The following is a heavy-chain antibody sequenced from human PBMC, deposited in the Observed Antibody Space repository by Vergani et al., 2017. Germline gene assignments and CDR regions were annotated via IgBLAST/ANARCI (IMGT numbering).Heavy chain of an antibody. CDR3: TRRSSGRSFGVDD. CDR1: GYSITSGYY. J-gene: IGHJ6*02. D-gene: IGHD6-25*01. Sequence: QVQLQESGPGLVKPSETLSLSCVVSGYSITSGYYWGWIRQPPGKGLEWIGNIYHSGSTYYNPSFESRVTISLDTSKNEFSLILESVTAADMTIYYCTRRSSGRSFGVDDGVRGATVRVCS. V-gene: IGHV4-38-2*01. CDR2: IYHSGST.